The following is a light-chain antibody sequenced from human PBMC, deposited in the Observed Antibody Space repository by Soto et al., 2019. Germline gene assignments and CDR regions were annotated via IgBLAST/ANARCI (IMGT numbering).Light chain of an antibody. Sequence: IQLTQSPSSLSASVGDRVTITCRASQGISSYLAWYQQKPGKAPKLLIYAASTLQSGVPSRFSGSGSGTDFTLTISILQPADFATYYCQQLNTWTFGQGTKVEIK. V-gene: IGKV1-9*01. CDR3: QQLNTWT. J-gene: IGKJ1*01. CDR1: QGISSY. CDR2: AAS.